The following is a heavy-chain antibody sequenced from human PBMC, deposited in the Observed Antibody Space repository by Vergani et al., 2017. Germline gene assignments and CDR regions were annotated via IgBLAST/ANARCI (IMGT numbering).Heavy chain of an antibody. CDR3: TTGTEKVRGESRYYYYGMDV. Sequence: EVQLVESGGGLVKPGGSLRLSCVASGFTFSNAWMSWVRQAPGKGLEWVGRIKSKTDGGTTDYAAPVKGRFTISRDDSKNTLYLQMNSLKTEDTAVYYCTTGTEKVRGESRYYYYGMDVWGQGP. V-gene: IGHV3-15*01. CDR2: IKSKTDGGTT. CDR1: GFTFSNAW. D-gene: IGHD3-10*01. J-gene: IGHJ6*02.